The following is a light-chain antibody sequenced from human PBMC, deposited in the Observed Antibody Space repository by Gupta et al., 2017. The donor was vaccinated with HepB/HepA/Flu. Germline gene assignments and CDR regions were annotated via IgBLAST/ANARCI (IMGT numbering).Light chain of an antibody. J-gene: IGKJ1*01. Sequence: DIQMTQSPSTLSASVGDRVTITCRASQSISSWLAWLAWYQQKPGKAPKLLIYKTSSLESGVPSRFSGSGSGTEFTLTISSLQPDDFATYYCHHDSTHCQSFGPGTKVEIK. V-gene: IGKV1-5*03. CDR2: KTS. CDR3: HHDSTHCQS. CDR1: QSISSWLAW.